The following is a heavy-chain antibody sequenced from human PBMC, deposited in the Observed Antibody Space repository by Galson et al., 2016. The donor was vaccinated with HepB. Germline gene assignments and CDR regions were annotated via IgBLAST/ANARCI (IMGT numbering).Heavy chain of an antibody. V-gene: IGHV1-3*04. CDR1: GYTFTNHA. CDR2: INTGKGNT. Sequence: SVKVSCKASGYTFTNHAMHWVRQAPGQSLEWMGWINTGKGNTKYSQKFQDRVTITRDTSASTGYMELSNLRSEDTAVYFCARLSTSGTDFGYWGQGVLVTVSS. CDR3: ARLSTSGTDFGY. J-gene: IGHJ4*02. D-gene: IGHD1-26*01.